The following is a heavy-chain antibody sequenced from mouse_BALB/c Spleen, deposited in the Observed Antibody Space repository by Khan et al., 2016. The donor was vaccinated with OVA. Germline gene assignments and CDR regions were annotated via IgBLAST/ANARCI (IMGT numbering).Heavy chain of an antibody. CDR3: ARPSYDPRNFDV. D-gene: IGHD2-3*01. Sequence: VQLQQSGAELVKPGASVKLSCTASGFTIKDTYIHWVKRRPEQGLEWIGRITPANGNTEYDPTFQGKATMSADTSSNTAYLQLSSLTSGDTAVYYCARPSYDPRNFDVWGAGTTVTVSS. J-gene: IGHJ1*01. CDR2: ITPANGNT. CDR1: GFTIKDTY. V-gene: IGHV14-3*02.